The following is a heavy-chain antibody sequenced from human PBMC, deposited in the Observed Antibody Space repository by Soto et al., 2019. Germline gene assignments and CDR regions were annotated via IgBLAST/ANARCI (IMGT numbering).Heavy chain of an antibody. V-gene: IGHV3-30*18. D-gene: IGHD6-13*01. CDR2: VSYDGNNK. J-gene: IGHJ6*02. CDR1: GFTFSSYG. Sequence: QVQLVESGGGVVQPGTSLRLSCAPSGFTFSSYGMYWVRQAPGKGLEWVAVVSYDGNNKYYADSVKGRFTISRENAKNMLYLQMNSLRAEDTAVYYCAKDLGQQLVLNYGMDVWGQGTTVTVSS. CDR3: AKDLGQQLVLNYGMDV.